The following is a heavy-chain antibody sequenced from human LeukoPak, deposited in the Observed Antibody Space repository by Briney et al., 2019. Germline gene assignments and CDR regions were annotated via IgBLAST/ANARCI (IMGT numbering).Heavy chain of an antibody. Sequence: RSSETLSLTCTVSGGSISSYYWSWIRQPPGKGLEWIGYIYYSGSTNYNPSLKSRVTISVDTSKNQFSLKLSSVTAADTAVYYCAGGDYYDSSGYWGHYFDYLGQGTLVTVSS. CDR2: IYYSGST. CDR1: GGSISSYY. D-gene: IGHD3-22*01. CDR3: AGGDYYDSSGYWGHYFDY. V-gene: IGHV4-59*01. J-gene: IGHJ4*02.